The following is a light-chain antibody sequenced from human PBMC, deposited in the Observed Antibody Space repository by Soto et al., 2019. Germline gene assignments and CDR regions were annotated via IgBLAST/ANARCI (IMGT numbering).Light chain of an antibody. CDR3: QQYGSSSWT. CDR2: GAS. CDR1: QSVSSSY. V-gene: IGKV3-20*01. J-gene: IGKJ1*01. Sequence: EIVSTQSPGTLSLSPGERATLSCRASQSVSSSYLAWYQQKPGQAPRLLIYGASSRATRIPDRFSGSGSETDFTLTISRLEPEDFAVYYCQQYGSSSWTFGQGTKVEIK.